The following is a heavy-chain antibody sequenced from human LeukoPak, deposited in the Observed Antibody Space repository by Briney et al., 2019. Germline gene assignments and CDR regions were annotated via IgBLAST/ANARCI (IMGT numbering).Heavy chain of an antibody. V-gene: IGHV4-59*01. J-gene: IGHJ4*02. CDR1: NGSISTYY. CDR2: IDYSGST. Sequence: SETLSLTCIVSNGSISTYYWSWIRQPPGKGLEWIGYIDYSGSTNYNPSLKSRVTMSLDTSKNHFSLRLSSVTAADSAVYYCARVSRRHTLDYWGQGTLGTVSS. CDR3: ARVSRRHTLDY.